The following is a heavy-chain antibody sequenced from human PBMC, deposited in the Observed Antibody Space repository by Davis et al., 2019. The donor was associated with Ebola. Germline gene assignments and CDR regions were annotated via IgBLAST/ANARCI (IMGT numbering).Heavy chain of an antibody. CDR3: TRDRSAVDY. CDR1: GFTFGDYA. CDR2: IRSKAYGGTT. V-gene: IGHV3-49*04. J-gene: IGHJ4*02. D-gene: IGHD2-15*01. Sequence: PGGSLRLSCTASGFTFGDYAMSWVRQAPGKGLEWVGFIRSKAYGGTTEYAASVKGRFTISRDDSKSIAYLQMNSLKTEDTAVYYCTRDRSAVDYWGQGTLVTVFS.